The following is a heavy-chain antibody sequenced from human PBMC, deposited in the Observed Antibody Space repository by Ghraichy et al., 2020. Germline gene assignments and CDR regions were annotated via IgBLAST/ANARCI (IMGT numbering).Heavy chain of an antibody. V-gene: IGHV3-72*01. Sequence: LSLTCAGSGFTLSDHFMDWVRQAPGKGLEWLGRIRNKANSYTTEYAASVKGRFTISRDDSKNSLYLQMNSLKTEDTAVYYCSLTYYYDSSGKYYNGMDVWGQGTTVTVSS. CDR3: SLTYYYDSSGKYYNGMDV. CDR1: GFTLSDHF. D-gene: IGHD3-22*01. J-gene: IGHJ6*02. CDR2: IRNKANSYTT.